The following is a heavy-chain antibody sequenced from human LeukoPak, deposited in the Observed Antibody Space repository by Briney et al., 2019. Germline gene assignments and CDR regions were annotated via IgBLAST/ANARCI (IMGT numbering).Heavy chain of an antibody. J-gene: IGHJ4*02. CDR1: GVTFRTYA. CDR2: IRTTAEGAKYA. V-gene: IGHV3-48*02. Sequence: TGGSLRLSCAASGVTFRTYAMNWVRQAPGKGLEWISNIRTTAEGAKYAYYADSVKGRVTISRDDGKNTLYLHMNSLRDDDTAVYYCATDQRYAFDYWGQGILVTVSS. CDR3: ATDQRYAFDY. D-gene: IGHD3-9*01.